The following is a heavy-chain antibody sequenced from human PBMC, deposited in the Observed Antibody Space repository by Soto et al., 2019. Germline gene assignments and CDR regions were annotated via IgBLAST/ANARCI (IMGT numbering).Heavy chain of an antibody. V-gene: IGHV3-33*01. J-gene: IGHJ3*02. CDR1: GFTFSSYG. Sequence: VGSLRLSCAASGFTFSSYGMHWVRQAPGKGLEWVAVIWYDGSNKYYADSVKGRFTISRDNSKNTLYLQMNSLRAEDTAVYYCARARKTLSGGYPDAFDIWGQGTMVTVSS. CDR2: IWYDGSNK. D-gene: IGHD1-26*01. CDR3: ARARKTLSGGYPDAFDI.